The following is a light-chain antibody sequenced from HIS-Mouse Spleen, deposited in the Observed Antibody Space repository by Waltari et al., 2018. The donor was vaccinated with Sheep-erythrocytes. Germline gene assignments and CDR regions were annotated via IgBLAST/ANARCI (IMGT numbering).Light chain of an antibody. CDR2: EVS. V-gene: IGLV2-8*01. J-gene: IGLJ3*02. CDR1: SSDGGGYND. CDR3: SSYAGSNNWV. Sequence: QSALTQPPSASGSPGQSVTISCPGTSSDGGGYNDVPWYQQHPGKAPKLMIYEVSKRPSWVPDRFSGSKSGNTASLTVSGLQAEDEADYYCSSYAGSNNWVFGGGTKLTVL.